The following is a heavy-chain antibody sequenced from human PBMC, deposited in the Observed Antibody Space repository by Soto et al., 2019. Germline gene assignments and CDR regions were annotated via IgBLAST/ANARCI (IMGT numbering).Heavy chain of an antibody. CDR3: VTTIYFAGSSVYSSYCGC. D-gene: IGHD4-4*01. CDR1: GFTLSDHY. Sequence: GGSLRLSCTGSGFTLSDHYIDWVRQAPGKGLEWVGRSRDKAQGYSTTYAASVKGRFTTSRDEAKNSVNLQMNSLQTEDTAIYYCVTTIYFAGSSVYSSYCGCWEQG. CDR2: SRDKAQGYST. V-gene: IGHV3-72*01. J-gene: IGHJ4*01.